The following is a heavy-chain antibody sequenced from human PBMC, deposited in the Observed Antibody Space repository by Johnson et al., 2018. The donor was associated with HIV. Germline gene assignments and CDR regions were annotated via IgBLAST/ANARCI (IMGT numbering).Heavy chain of an antibody. D-gene: IGHD3-22*01. CDR2: INWNGGST. Sequence: SGINWNGGSTGYADSVKGRFTISRDNAKNSLYLQMNSLRAEDTALYYCARGRDYYDSSGGQDAFDIWGQGTMVSVPS. J-gene: IGHJ3*02. CDR3: ARGRDYYDSSGGQDAFDI. V-gene: IGHV3-20*03.